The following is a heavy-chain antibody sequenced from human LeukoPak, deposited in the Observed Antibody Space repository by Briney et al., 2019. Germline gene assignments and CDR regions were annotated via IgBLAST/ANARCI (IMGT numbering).Heavy chain of an antibody. CDR3: ASRTHFGYSYGRYYYDSCCRFDP. V-gene: IGHV4-34*01. D-gene: IGHD5-18*01. J-gene: IGHJ5*02. Sequence: SETLSLTCAVYGGSFSGYYWSWIRQPPGKGLEWIGEINHSGSTNYNPSLKSRVTISVDTSKNQFSLKLSSVTAADTAVYYCASRTHFGYSYGRYYYDSCCRFDPWGQGTLVTVSS. CDR1: GGSFSGYY. CDR2: INHSGST.